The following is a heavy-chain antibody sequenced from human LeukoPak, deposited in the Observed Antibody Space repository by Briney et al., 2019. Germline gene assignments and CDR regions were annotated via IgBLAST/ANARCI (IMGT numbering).Heavy chain of an antibody. CDR2: INPNSGGT. J-gene: IGHJ4*02. D-gene: IGHD2-2*01. CDR3: ARRGFRVPAAPFDY. Sequence: VASVKVSCKASGYTFTGYYMHWVRQAPGQGLEWMGWINPNSGGTNYAQKFQGRVTMTRDTSISTAYMELSRLRSDDTAVYYCARRGFRVPAAPFDYWGQGTLVTVSS. CDR1: GYTFTGYY. V-gene: IGHV1-2*02.